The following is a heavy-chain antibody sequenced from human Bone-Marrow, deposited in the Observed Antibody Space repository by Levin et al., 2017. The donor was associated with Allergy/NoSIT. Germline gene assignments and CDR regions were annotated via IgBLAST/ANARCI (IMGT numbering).Heavy chain of an antibody. CDR2: FDPQDGET. CDR3: ATESPPQIADDYCNMAV. V-gene: IGHV1-24*01. D-gene: IGHD3-16*01. J-gene: IGHJ6*02. CDR1: GFTLTALS. Sequence: ASVKVSCKVPGFTLTALSMHWVRQAPGKGLEWMGSFDPQDGETLYAQTFQGRFTMTEDKSTDTAYMELSSLRLEDTAVYYCATESPPQIADDYCNMAVWGQGTTVTVSS.